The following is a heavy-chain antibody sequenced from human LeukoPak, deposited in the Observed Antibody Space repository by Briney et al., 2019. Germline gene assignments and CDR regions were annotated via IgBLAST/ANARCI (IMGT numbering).Heavy chain of an antibody. D-gene: IGHD3-16*01. Sequence: ASVYVSCKASGYTFTSYSINWVRQAPGQGLEWMGWISVYNGNTNYAQKLQGRVTMTTDTSTSTAYMELRSLRSDDTAVYYCATLNLGRGPFQFRYGMDVWGQGTTVTVSS. J-gene: IGHJ6*02. CDR3: ATLNLGRGPFQFRYGMDV. CDR2: ISVYNGNT. CDR1: GYTFTSYS. V-gene: IGHV1-18*01.